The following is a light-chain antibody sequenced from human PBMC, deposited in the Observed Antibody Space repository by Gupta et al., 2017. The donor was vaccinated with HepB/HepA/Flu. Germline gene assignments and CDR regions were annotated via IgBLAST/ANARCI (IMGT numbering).Light chain of an antibody. CDR1: QSVLYSSNNKNY. J-gene: IGKJ4*01. Sequence: DIVMTQSPDPLAVPLGERATINCKSSQSVLYSSNNKNYLAWYQQKPGQPPKLLIYWASTRESGVPDRFSGSGSGTDFTLTISSLQAEDVAVYYCQQYYNTPLTFGGGTKVEIK. CDR2: WAS. V-gene: IGKV4-1*01. CDR3: QQYYNTPLT.